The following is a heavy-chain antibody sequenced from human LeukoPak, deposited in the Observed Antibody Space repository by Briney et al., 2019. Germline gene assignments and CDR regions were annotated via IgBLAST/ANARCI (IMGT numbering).Heavy chain of an antibody. CDR2: IYPNSGGT. Sequence: GASMKVSCKASGYTFTGYYMHWVRQAPGQGLEWMGWIYPNSGGTKYAQKFQGRVTMTRDTSISTAYLELSRLRSDGTAVYYCAREHMTRVTLDYWGQGTLVTVSS. CDR1: GYTFTGYY. CDR3: AREHMTRVTLDY. D-gene: IGHD4-17*01. V-gene: IGHV1-2*02. J-gene: IGHJ4*02.